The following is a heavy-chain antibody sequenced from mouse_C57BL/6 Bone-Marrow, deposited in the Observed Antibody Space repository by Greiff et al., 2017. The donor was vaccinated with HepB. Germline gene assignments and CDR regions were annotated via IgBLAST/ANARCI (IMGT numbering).Heavy chain of an antibody. D-gene: IGHD1-1*01. CDR2: ISDGGSYT. V-gene: IGHV5-4*01. CDR1: GFTFSSYA. CDR3: ARDYYYGSSHYAMDY. Sequence: EVQRVESGGGLVKPGGSLKLSCAASGFTFSSYAMSWVRQTPEKRLEWVATISDGGSYTYYPDNVKGRFTISRDNAKNNLYLQMSHLTSEDTAMYYCARDYYYGSSHYAMDYWGQGTSVTVSS. J-gene: IGHJ4*01.